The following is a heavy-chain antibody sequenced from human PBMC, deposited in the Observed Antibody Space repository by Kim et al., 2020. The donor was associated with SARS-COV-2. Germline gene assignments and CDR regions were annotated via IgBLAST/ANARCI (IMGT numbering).Heavy chain of an antibody. D-gene: IGHD1-26*01. V-gene: IGHV1-8*01. CDR2: LNPNTGNT. J-gene: IGHJ3*01. Sequence: ASVKVSCKASGYTFIDRDVHWVRQAPGQALECVGRLNPNTGNTDYEQRFQGRITMTRSTSISTAYMELRSLKTDDTAVYYCARESGSYAFDFWGQGTVVTESS. CDR3: ARESGSYAFDF. CDR1: GYTFIDRD.